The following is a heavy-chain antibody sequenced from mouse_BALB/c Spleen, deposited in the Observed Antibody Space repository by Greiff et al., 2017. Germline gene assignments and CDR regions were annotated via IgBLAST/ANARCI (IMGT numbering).Heavy chain of an antibody. D-gene: IGHD2-2*01. J-gene: IGHJ3*01. V-gene: IGHV5-17*02. CDR1: GFTFSSFG. Sequence: EVKLVESGGGLVQPGGSRKLSCAASGFTFSSFGMHWVRQAPEKGLEWVAYISSGSSTIYYADTVKGRFTISRDNPKNTLFLQMTSLRSEDTAMYYCARGYGYDDGFAYWGQGTLVTVSA. CDR2: ISSGSSTI. CDR3: ARGYGYDDGFAY.